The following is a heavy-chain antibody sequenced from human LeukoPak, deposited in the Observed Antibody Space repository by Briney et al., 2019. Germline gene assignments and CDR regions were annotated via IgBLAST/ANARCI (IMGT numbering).Heavy chain of an antibody. CDR2: INPSGGST. V-gene: IGHV1-46*01. J-gene: IGHJ6*02. CDR1: GYTFPRHY. Sequence: ASVKGACQASGYTFPRHYMHWVRRAPGQGLELMGIINPSGGSTSYAQKFQGRVTMTRDTSTSTVYMELSSLRSEDTAVYYCARDRYSSGFLGMDVWGQGTTVTVSS. D-gene: IGHD6-19*01. CDR3: ARDRYSSGFLGMDV.